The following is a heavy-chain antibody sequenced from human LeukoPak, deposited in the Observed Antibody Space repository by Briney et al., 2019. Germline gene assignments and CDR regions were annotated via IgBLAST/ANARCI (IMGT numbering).Heavy chain of an antibody. Sequence: GGSLRLSCAASGFTFSNYWMTWVRQARGKGLEWVANINRDGSERYYVDSVKGRFTISSDDAKSSLYLQMNSLRAEDTAVYYCARRNAMDVCGQGTTVIVFS. CDR1: GFTFSNYW. CDR3: ARRNAMDV. V-gene: IGHV3-7*03. CDR2: INRDGSER. J-gene: IGHJ6*02.